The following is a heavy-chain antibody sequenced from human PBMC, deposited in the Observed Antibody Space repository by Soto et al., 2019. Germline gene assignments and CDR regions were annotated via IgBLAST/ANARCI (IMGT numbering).Heavy chain of an antibody. CDR2: IHDSGST. D-gene: IGHD4-17*01. V-gene: IGHV4-31*03. Sequence: SETLSLTCSVSGGSISSGAYYWSWIRQHPGKGLEWIGYIHDSGSTYYNPSLKSRVTISIDTSKNQFSLKLTSVTAADTAVYYCARVPYGDFHFDYWGQGTVVNVSS. J-gene: IGHJ4*02. CDR1: GGSISSGAYY. CDR3: ARVPYGDFHFDY.